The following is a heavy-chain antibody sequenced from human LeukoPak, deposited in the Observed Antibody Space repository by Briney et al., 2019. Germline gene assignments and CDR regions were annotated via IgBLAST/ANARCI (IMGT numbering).Heavy chain of an antibody. Sequence: GGSLRLSCAASGFTFSSYAMSWVRQAPGKGPEWVSSISGSDGTTYYADSVKGRFTISRDNSKYTLSLQMNSLRDDDTAVYYCARAGGVGAKGGVAFDIWGQGTMVTVSS. D-gene: IGHD1-26*01. CDR2: ISGSDGTT. V-gene: IGHV3-23*01. J-gene: IGHJ3*02. CDR1: GFTFSSYA. CDR3: ARAGGVGAKGGVAFDI.